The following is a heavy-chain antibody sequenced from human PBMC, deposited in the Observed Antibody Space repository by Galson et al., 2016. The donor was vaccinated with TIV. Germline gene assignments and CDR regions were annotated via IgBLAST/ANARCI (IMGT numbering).Heavy chain of an antibody. D-gene: IGHD7-27*01. CDR2: FNPDSGAT. CDR1: GYIFINYY. Sequence: SVKVSCKASGYIFINYYIHSVRQAPGQGLEWLGWFNPDSGATQYAQKFQGRVTMTRDTSISTAYMELRRLISDDTAVYYCARVNWARAFDYWGQGTQVTVSS. J-gene: IGHJ4*02. V-gene: IGHV1-2*02. CDR3: ARVNWARAFDY.